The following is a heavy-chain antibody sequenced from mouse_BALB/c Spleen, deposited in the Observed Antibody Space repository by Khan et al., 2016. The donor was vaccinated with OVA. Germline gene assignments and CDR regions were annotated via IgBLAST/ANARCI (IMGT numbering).Heavy chain of an antibody. CDR1: GYSFTSYL. D-gene: IGHD1-3*01. CDR3: TRGGYSSFAY. Sequence: VQLKQSGTVLARPGASVKMSCKASGYSFTSYLIHWVKQRPGQGLEWIGGIYPGNSDTSYNQKFKDKAKLTAGTSASTAYRELSSLTNEDSAVYYCTRGGYSSFAYWGQGTLVTVSA. J-gene: IGHJ3*01. CDR2: IYPGNSDT. V-gene: IGHV1-5*01.